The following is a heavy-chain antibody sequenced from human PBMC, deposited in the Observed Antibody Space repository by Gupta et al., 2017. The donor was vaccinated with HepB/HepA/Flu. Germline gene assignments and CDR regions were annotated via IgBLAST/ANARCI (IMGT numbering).Heavy chain of an antibody. CDR3: VHSKVTENSYYFDL. V-gene: IGHV2-5*01. CDR1: GSSLITREVG. D-gene: IGHD5-18*01. CDR2: IYSNDEK. Sequence: QITWKWAGLTLINPTQSPTLTATSTGSSLITREVGRAWIRQPPGKALEWLAFIYSNDEKRYNPSLKNRLTIANDTSHSQVVLTITNNDPVDTTAFHCVHSKVTENSYYFDLWGHGTLVTVSS. J-gene: IGHJ2*01.